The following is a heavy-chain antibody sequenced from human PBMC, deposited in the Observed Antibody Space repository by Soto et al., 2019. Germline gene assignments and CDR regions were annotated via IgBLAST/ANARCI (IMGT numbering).Heavy chain of an antibody. J-gene: IGHJ4*02. Sequence: GGSLRLSCAASGFTFSAYAMHWVRQAPGKGLEWVAVISYDGSNKYYAESVKGRFTISRDNSKNTLYLQMNSLRVEDTAVFSCARSYDSSGFYHFDYWGLGTLVTVSS. V-gene: IGHV3-30-3*01. CDR2: ISYDGSNK. D-gene: IGHD3-22*01. CDR1: GFTFSAYA. CDR3: ARSYDSSGFYHFDY.